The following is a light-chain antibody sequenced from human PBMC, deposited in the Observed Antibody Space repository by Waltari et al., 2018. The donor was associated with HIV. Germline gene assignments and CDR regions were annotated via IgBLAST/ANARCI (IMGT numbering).Light chain of an antibody. CDR2: DVS. CDR3: CSYAGNYTGV. J-gene: IGLJ3*02. V-gene: IGLV2-11*01. CDR1: SSAVGAYND. Sequence: QYALTQPRAVSGSPGQSGTISCTGTSSAVGAYNDVSWYQQHPGKAPKLMIYDVSRRPSGLPDRFSGSKSGNTASLTISGLQADDEADYYCCSYAGNYTGVFGGGTKLTVL.